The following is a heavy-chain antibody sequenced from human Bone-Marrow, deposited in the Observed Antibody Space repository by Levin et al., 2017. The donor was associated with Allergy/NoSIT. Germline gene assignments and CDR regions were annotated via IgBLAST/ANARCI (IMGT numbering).Heavy chain of an antibody. J-gene: IGHJ6*02. Sequence: SCAASGFTFSSYAMHWVRQAPGKGLEWVAVISYDGSNKYYADSVKGRFTISRDNSKNTLYLQMNSLRAEDTAVYYCARDAHYYDSSGYFYYYYYGMDVWGQGTTVTVSS. CDR2: ISYDGSNK. V-gene: IGHV3-30-3*01. D-gene: IGHD3-22*01. CDR3: ARDAHYYDSSGYFYYYYYGMDV. CDR1: GFTFSSYA.